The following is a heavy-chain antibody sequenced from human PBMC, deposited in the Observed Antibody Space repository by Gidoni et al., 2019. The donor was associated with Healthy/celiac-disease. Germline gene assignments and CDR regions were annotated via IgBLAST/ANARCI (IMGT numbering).Heavy chain of an antibody. D-gene: IGHD2-15*01. CDR3: ARTVVVAATQLGSGLYWYFDL. V-gene: IGHV4-61*02. CDR2: IYTSGST. CDR1: GGSISSGSSY. Sequence: QVQLQESGPGLVKPSQTLSLTCTVSGGSISSGSSYWSWIRQPAGKGLEWIGRIYTSGSTNYNPSLKSRVTISVDTSKNQFSLKLSSVTAADTAVYYCARTVVVAATQLGSGLYWYFDLWGRGTLVTVSS. J-gene: IGHJ2*01.